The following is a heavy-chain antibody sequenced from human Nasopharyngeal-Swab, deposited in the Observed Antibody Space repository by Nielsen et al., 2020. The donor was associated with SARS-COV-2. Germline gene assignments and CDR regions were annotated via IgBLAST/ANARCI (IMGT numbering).Heavy chain of an antibody. CDR2: ISHSGST. V-gene: IGHV4-59*01. D-gene: IGHD4-17*01. Sequence: SATLSLTCTVSGGSISSYYWSWIRQPPGKGQEWIGYISHSGSTNYNPSPKSRVTISVDTSKNQFSLKLSSVTAADAAVYSCAGGFGDYDYWGQGTLVTVSS. CDR1: GGSISSYY. CDR3: AGGFGDYDY. J-gene: IGHJ4*02.